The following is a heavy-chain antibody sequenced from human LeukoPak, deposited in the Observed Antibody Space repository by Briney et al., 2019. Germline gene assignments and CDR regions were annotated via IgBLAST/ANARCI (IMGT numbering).Heavy chain of an antibody. CDR1: GYSFTSYW. J-gene: IGHJ4*02. Sequence: GESLKISCKGSGYSFTSYWIGWVRQMPGKGLEWMGIIYPGDSDTRYSPSFQGQVTISADKSISTAYLQWSSLRSEDTAVYYCAIESRSSSWQDDYWGQGTLVTVSS. V-gene: IGHV5-51*01. CDR3: AIESRSSSWQDDY. D-gene: IGHD6-13*01. CDR2: IYPGDSDT.